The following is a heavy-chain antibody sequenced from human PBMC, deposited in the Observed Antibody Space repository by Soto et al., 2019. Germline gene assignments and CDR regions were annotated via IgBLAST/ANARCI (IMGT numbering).Heavy chain of an antibody. D-gene: IGHD5-18*01. V-gene: IGHV4-30-2*01. CDR1: GGSIRSGGYS. Sequence: SETLSLTCAVSGGSIRSGGYSWSWIRQPPGKGLEWIGYIYHSGSTYYNPSLKSRVTISVDRSKNQFSLKLSSVTAADTAVYYCASSGYSYGYPFDYWGQGTLVTVSS. CDR2: IYHSGST. J-gene: IGHJ4*02. CDR3: ASSGYSYGYPFDY.